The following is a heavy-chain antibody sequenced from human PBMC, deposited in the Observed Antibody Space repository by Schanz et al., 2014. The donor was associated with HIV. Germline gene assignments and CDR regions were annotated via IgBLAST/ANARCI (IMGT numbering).Heavy chain of an antibody. V-gene: IGHV3-9*01. CDR3: AKDRGVVSGMVTNYYYGMDV. CDR1: GFTFSSYA. Sequence: EVQLLESGGGLVQPGGSLRLSCAASGFTFSSYAMHWARQAPGKGLEWVSGISWNSDSKGYADSVKGRFTISRDNAKNSLYLQMNSLRAEDTASYYCAKDRGVVSGMVTNYYYGMDVWGQGTTVTVSS. D-gene: IGHD5-18*01. CDR2: ISWNSDSK. J-gene: IGHJ6*02.